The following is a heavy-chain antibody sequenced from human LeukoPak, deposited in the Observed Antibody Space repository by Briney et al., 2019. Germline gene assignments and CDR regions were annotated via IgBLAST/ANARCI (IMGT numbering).Heavy chain of an antibody. CDR3: ARSLEAHIRVFDY. J-gene: IGHJ4*02. D-gene: IGHD3-3*01. CDR2: INHSGST. V-gene: IGHV4-34*01. CDR1: GGSFRGYY. Sequence: KPSETLSLTCAVYGGSFRGYYWSWIRQPPGKVLERIGEINHSGSTNYNPSLKSRVTISVDTSKNQFSLKLSSVTAADTAVYYCARSLEAHIRVFDYWGQGTLVTVSS.